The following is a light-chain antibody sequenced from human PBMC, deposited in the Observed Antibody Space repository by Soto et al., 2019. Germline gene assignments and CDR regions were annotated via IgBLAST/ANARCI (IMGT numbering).Light chain of an antibody. CDR1: SSDVGSYNL. V-gene: IGLV2-14*02. J-gene: IGLJ1*01. Sequence: QSVLTQPASVSGSPGQSITISCTGTSSDVGSYNLVSWYQQHPGKAPKLMIYEGNNRPSGVSGRFSGSKSDTTAYLTISGLQAEDEADYYCSSYSDSDTKVFGTGTKVTVL. CDR3: SSYSDSDTKV. CDR2: EGN.